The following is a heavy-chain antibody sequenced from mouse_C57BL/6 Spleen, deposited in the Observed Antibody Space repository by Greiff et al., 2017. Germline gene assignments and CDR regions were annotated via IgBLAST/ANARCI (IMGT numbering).Heavy chain of an antibody. J-gene: IGHJ4*01. D-gene: IGHD1-1*01. CDR3: ARWDYGVERMDY. V-gene: IGHV1-7*01. Sequence: VMLVESGAELAKPGASVKLSCKASGYTFTSYWMHWVKQRPGQGLEWIGYINPSSGYTKYNQKFKDKATLTADKSSRTAYMQLSSLTYEDSAVYYCARWDYGVERMDYWVQGTSVTVSS. CDR2: INPSSGYT. CDR1: GYTFTSYW.